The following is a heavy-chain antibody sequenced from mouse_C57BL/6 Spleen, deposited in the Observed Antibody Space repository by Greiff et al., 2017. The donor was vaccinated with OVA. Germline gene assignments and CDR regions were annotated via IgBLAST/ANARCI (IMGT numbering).Heavy chain of an antibody. J-gene: IGHJ3*01. CDR1: GYTFTSYW. CDR2: IDPSDSYT. D-gene: IGHD2-1*01. Sequence: VKLVESGAELVMPGASVKLSCKASGYTFTSYWMHWVKQRPGQGLEWIGEIDPSDSYTNYNQKFKGKSTLTVDKSSSTAYMQLSSLTSEDSAVYYCARRDGNFPWFAYWGQGTLVTVSA. V-gene: IGHV1-69*01. CDR3: ARRDGNFPWFAY.